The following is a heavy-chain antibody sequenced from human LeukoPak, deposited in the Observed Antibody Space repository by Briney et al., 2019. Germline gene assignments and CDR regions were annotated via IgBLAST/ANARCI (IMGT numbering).Heavy chain of an antibody. J-gene: IGHJ6*03. Sequence: SETLSLTCTVSGGSISSYYWSWIRQPPGKGLEWIGYIYYSGSTNYNPSLKSRVTISVDTSKNQFSLRLSSVVAADTAVYYCARTTEGYCSSASCFGFSYSYYMDVWGKGTTVTISS. CDR3: ARTTEGYCSSASCFGFSYSYYMDV. V-gene: IGHV4-59*01. D-gene: IGHD2-2*01. CDR1: GGSISSYY. CDR2: IYYSGST.